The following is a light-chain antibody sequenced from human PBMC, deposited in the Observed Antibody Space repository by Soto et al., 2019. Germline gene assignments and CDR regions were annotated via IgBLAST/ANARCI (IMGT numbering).Light chain of an antibody. V-gene: IGLV1-44*01. J-gene: IGLJ7*01. Sequence: QSVLTQPPSACGTPGQRVTISCSGSSSNIGSNSVNWFQQLPGTAPKLLIYSNNQRPSGVPDRISGSKSGTSASLAIIGLQSEDEADYYCAAWDDTLNGAVFGGGTKLTVL. CDR2: SNN. CDR1: SSNIGSNS. CDR3: AAWDDTLNGAV.